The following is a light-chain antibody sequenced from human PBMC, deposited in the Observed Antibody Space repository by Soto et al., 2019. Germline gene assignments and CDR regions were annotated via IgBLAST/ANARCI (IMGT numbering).Light chain of an antibody. CDR2: AAS. Sequence: DIQLTQSPSFLSASVGDRVTITCRASQGISSYLAWYQQKPGKAPKLLIYAASTLQSGVTSRFSGSGSGTEFTLTISRMQPEDFATYYCQQLNSYQITFGQGTRVEIK. CDR3: QQLNSYQIT. CDR1: QGISSY. J-gene: IGKJ5*01. V-gene: IGKV1-9*01.